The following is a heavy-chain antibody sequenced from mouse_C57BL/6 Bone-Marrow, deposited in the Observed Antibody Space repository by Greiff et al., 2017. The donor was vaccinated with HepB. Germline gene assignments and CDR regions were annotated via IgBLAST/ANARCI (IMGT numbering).Heavy chain of an antibody. CDR3: ARYGLPHWYFDV. D-gene: IGHD2-2*01. CDR1: GYTFTSYW. J-gene: IGHJ1*03. V-gene: IGHV1-72*01. CDR2: IDPNSGGT. Sequence: QQSCKASGYTFTSYWMHWVKQRPGRGLEWIGRIDPNSGGTKYNEKFKSKATLTVDKPSSTAYMQLSSLTSEDSAVYYCARYGLPHWYFDVWGTGTTVTVSS.